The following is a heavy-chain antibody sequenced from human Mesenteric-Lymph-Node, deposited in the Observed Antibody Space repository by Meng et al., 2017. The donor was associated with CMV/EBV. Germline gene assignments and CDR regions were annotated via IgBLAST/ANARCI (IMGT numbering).Heavy chain of an antibody. CDR3: ARDHGFSSSWYYFDY. D-gene: IGHD6-13*01. CDR1: GFTFSTYS. J-gene: IGHJ4*02. V-gene: IGHV3-21*01. CDR2: ISNSNNYI. Sequence: LSLTCAASGFTFSTYSMNWVRQAPGKGLEWVSSISNSNNYIYYADSVKGRFTISRDNAKNSVSLQMNSLRAEDTAVYYCARDHGFSSSWYYFDYWGQGTLVTVSS.